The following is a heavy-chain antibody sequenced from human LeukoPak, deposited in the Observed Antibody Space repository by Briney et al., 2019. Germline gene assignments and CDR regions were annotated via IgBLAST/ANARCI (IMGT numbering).Heavy chain of an antibody. V-gene: IGHV4-39*01. CDR2: IYYSGST. D-gene: IGHD2-2*01. CDR3: ARHFRWTQTSHFDY. Sequence: SETLSLTCTVSGGSISSSSYYWGWIRQPPGKGLEWIGSIYYSGSTYYNPSLKSRVTISVDTSKSQFSLNLSSVTAADTAVYYCARHFRWTQTSHFDYWGQGTLVTVSS. J-gene: IGHJ4*02. CDR1: GGSISSSSYY.